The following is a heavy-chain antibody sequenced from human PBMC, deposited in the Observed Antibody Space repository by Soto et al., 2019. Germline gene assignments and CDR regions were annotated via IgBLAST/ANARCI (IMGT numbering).Heavy chain of an antibody. V-gene: IGHV4-30-2*01. J-gene: IGHJ4*02. Sequence: LSLTCTVSGGSISNATYSWSWIRQPPGKGLEWIGYIYPSGMPFYNPSLRSRVTISIDRSNDQFSLNLKSVTAADTAVYYCARERGGYGLFDSWGQGTLVTVSS. CDR3: ARERGGYGLFDS. CDR2: IYPSGMP. CDR1: GGSISNATYS. D-gene: IGHD5-18*01.